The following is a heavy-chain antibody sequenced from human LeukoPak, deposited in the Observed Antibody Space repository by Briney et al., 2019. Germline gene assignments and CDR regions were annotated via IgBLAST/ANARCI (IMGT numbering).Heavy chain of an antibody. D-gene: IGHD2-2*01. CDR2: IYYSGST. Sequence: SETLSLTCTVSGGSMSSSGHYWGWIRQPPRKGLEWIGTIYYSGSTYYNPSLKSRVTISVDTSKNQFSLKLSSVTAADTAVYYCARLSSWPDAFDVWGQGTMVTVSS. J-gene: IGHJ3*01. CDR3: ARLSSWPDAFDV. CDR1: GGSMSSSGHY. V-gene: IGHV4-39*01.